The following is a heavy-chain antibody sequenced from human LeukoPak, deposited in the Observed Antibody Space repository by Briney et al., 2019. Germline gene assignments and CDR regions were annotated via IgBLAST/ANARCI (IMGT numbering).Heavy chain of an antibody. Sequence: GGSLRLSCAASGFSFSSYGMHWVRQAPGKGLEWVAVISYDGSNKYYADSVKGRFTISRDNSKNTLYLQMNSLRAEDTAVYYCAKEVGYGGNPGYYFDYWGQGTLVTVSS. V-gene: IGHV3-30*18. CDR2: ISYDGSNK. CDR1: GFSFSSYG. J-gene: IGHJ4*02. CDR3: AKEVGYGGNPGYYFDY. D-gene: IGHD4-23*01.